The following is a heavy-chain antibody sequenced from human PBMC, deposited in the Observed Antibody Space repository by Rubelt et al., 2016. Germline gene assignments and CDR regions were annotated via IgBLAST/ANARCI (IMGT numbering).Heavy chain of an antibody. J-gene: IGHJ5*02. CDR2: ISAYNGNT. CDR3: ATTLWFGEVYWFDP. V-gene: IGHV1-18*01. D-gene: IGHD3-10*01. Sequence: VRQAPGQGLEWMGWISAYNGNTNYAQKLQGRVTMTTDTSTSTAYMELRSLRSEDTAVYYCATTLWFGEVYWFDPWGQGTLVTVSS.